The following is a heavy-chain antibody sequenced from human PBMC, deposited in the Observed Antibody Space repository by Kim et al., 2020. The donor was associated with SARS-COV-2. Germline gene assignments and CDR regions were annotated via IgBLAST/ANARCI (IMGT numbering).Heavy chain of an antibody. D-gene: IGHD6-13*01. CDR3: AREPFLYSSSSGGAFDI. V-gene: IGHV4-31*03. CDR1: GGSISSGGYY. Sequence: SETLSLTCTVSGGSISSGGYYWSWIRQHPGKGLEWIGYIYYSGSTYYNPSLKSRVTISVDTSKNQFSLKLSSVTAADTAVYYCAREPFLYSSSSGGAFDIWGQGTMVTVSS. CDR2: IYYSGST. J-gene: IGHJ3*02.